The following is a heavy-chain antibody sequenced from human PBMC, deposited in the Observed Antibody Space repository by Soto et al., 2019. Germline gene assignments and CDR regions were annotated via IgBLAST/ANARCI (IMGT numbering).Heavy chain of an antibody. CDR3: VEERAFFDAFDY. D-gene: IGHD3-9*01. CDR2: ISGSGGST. Sequence: GGSLRLSCAASGFIFSSYAMSWVRQAPGKGLEWVSAISGSGGSTYYADSVKGRFTISRDNSKNTLYLQMNSLRAEDTAVYYCVEERAFFDAFDYWGHGTLVTVSS. J-gene: IGHJ5*01. CDR1: GFIFSSYA. V-gene: IGHV3-23*01.